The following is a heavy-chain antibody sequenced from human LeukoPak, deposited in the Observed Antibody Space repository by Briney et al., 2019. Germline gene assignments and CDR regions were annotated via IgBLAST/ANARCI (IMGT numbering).Heavy chain of an antibody. J-gene: IGHJ6*03. Sequence: GGSLRLSCAASGFTFSSYSMNWVRQAPGKGLEWVSYISSSSTIYYADSVKGRFTISRDNARNSLYLQMNSLRAEDTPVYYCAKTYMEVWGIGTTVTVSS. CDR1: GFTFSSYS. V-gene: IGHV3-48*04. CDR2: ISSSSTI. CDR3: AKTYMEV.